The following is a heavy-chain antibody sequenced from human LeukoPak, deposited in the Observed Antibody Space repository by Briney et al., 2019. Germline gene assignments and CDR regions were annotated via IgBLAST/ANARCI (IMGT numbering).Heavy chain of an antibody. D-gene: IGHD3-16*01. J-gene: IGHJ4*02. CDR2: MNPNNGDT. CDR1: GYTITTYD. Sequence: GASVKVSCKASGYTITTYDINWVRQVPGQGLEWMGWMNPNNGDTGYAQKFQGRVTITRDTSKTTVYMELRSLTSEDTAIFYCARGQWGSYGSWYFDYWGQGSLVTISS. CDR3: ARGQWGSYGSWYFDY. V-gene: IGHV1-8*01.